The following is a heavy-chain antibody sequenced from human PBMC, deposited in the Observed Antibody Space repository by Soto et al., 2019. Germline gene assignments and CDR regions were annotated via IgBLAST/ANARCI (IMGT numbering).Heavy chain of an antibody. V-gene: IGHV1-18*01. Sequence: ASVKVSCKASGYTFTSYGISWVRQAPGQGLEWMGWISAYNGNTNYAQKLQGRVTMTTDTSTSTAYMELRSLRSDDTAVYYCARGPYYYDSSGYYNSYNWFDPSGQGTLVTVSS. J-gene: IGHJ5*02. CDR1: GYTFTSYG. CDR3: ARGPYYYDSSGYYNSYNWFDP. D-gene: IGHD3-22*01. CDR2: ISAYNGNT.